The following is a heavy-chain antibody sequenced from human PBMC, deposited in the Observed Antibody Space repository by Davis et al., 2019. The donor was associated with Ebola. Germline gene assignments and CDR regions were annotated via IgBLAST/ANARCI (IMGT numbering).Heavy chain of an antibody. J-gene: IGHJ4*02. CDR2: VSACGEST. CDR1: EFTFSHSV. D-gene: IGHD4/OR15-4a*01. V-gene: IGHV3-23*01. CDR3: AKSRINDYADIDS. Sequence: GESLKISCVAPEFTFSHSVMGWVRQAPGKGLEWVSAVSACGESTYYADSVKGRFTISRDNAKNSLYLQMNDLRAEDTAMYYCAKSRINDYADIDSWGQGTLVTVTS.